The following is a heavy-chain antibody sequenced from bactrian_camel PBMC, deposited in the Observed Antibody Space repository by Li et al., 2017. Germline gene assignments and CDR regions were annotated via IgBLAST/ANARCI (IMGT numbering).Heavy chain of an antibody. Sequence: QVQLVESGGGSVQAGGSLRLSCAASGHIISTNCIGWFRQAPGKEREGVAVISPAGLITEYADSVKGRFIIAHDSSGSTVSLQMNSLKPEDTAMYSCAISNVVGGRPILSESEDLMRYWGQGTQVTVS. CDR2: ISPAGLIT. CDR1: GHIISTNC. CDR3: AISNVVGGRPILSESEDLMRY. V-gene: IGHV3S53*01. J-gene: IGHJ4*01. D-gene: IGHD2*01.